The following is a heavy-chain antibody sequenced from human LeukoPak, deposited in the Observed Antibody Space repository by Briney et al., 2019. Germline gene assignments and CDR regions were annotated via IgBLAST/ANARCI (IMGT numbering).Heavy chain of an antibody. CDR3: ARGPPRNTSRPGDAFDI. CDR1: GYTFTSYG. V-gene: IGHV1-18*01. Sequence: GASVKVSCKASGYTFTSYGISWVRQAPGQGLEWMGWISAYNGNTNYAQKFQGRVTMTRDTSISTAYMELSRLRSDDTAVYYCARGPPRNTSRPGDAFDIWGQGTMVTVSS. J-gene: IGHJ3*02. D-gene: IGHD6-13*01. CDR2: ISAYNGNT.